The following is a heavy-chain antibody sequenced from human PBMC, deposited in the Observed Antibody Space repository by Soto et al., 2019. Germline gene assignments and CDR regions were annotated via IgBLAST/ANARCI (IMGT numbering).Heavy chain of an antibody. D-gene: IGHD2-2*01. V-gene: IGHV3-49*04. J-gene: IGHJ4*02. CDR1: GFNFGDHA. CDR3: TRLPPHPRPAFDI. Sequence: GGSLRLSCTSSGFNFGDHAINRVRQAPGKGLEWVGFIRSKRYGGTAEYAASVKGRVSISRDDSQSIAYLEMDSLKTDDSAVYYCTRLPPHPRPAFDIWGQGTLVTVPQ. CDR2: IRSKRYGGTA.